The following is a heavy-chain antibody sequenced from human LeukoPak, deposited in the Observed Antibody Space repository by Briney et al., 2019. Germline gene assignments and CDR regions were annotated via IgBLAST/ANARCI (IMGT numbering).Heavy chain of an antibody. J-gene: IGHJ4*02. CDR2: INWNGGTT. D-gene: IGHD4-11*01. Sequence: PGGALRHSCAASGFPLYDYGMSWGPPDPREGLEWVCGINWNGGTTGYADAVKGPFNISRDNAKNYLYLQTNSLRAEDTALYYCARGGPSNYVVPFGYWGQGTLVTVSS. CDR1: GFPLYDYG. V-gene: IGHV3-20*04. CDR3: ARGGPSNYVVPFGY.